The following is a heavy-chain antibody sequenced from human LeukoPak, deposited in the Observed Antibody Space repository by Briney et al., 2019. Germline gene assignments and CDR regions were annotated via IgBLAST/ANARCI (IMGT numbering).Heavy chain of an antibody. CDR3: ARDRHYYDSSGYYYELDY. D-gene: IGHD3-22*01. CDR1: DGSINSYY. CDR2: IYYNGNT. V-gene: IGHV4-59*01. Sequence: PSETLSLTCSVSDGSINSYYWNWIRRPPGKGLEWIGYIYYNGNTNYSPSLKSRVTISVDTSKNQFSLKLSSVTAADTAVYYCARDRHYYDSSGYYYELDYWGQGTLVTVSS. J-gene: IGHJ4*02.